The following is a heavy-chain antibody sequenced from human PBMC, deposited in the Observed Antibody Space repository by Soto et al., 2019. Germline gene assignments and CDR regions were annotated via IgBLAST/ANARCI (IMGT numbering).Heavy chain of an antibody. Sequence: QVQLQESGPGLVKPSETLSLTCTVSGGSISSYYWSWIRQPPGKGLEWIGYIYYSWSTNYNPTLNSRVTIQVDTSKNQFSLKLSSVTAADTAVYYCARRYGDAFDIWGHGKMVTVAS. J-gene: IGHJ3*02. CDR3: ARRYGDAFDI. CDR2: IYYSWST. CDR1: GGSISSYY. D-gene: IGHD2-15*01. V-gene: IGHV4-59*08.